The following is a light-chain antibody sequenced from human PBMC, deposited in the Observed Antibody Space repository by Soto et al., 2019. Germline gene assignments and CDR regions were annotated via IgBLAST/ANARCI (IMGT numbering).Light chain of an antibody. J-gene: IGKJ4*01. CDR3: QRRNSWPLT. Sequence: EVVLTQSPATLPFSPGERATLSCKASQSVGDYLAWYQHKRGQPSRNVIYDASNRATGIPDRFSGSGSGTDITLTISSQEPEDFAVYYCQRRNSWPLTFGGGTKVEIK. CDR1: QSVGDY. V-gene: IGKV3-11*01. CDR2: DAS.